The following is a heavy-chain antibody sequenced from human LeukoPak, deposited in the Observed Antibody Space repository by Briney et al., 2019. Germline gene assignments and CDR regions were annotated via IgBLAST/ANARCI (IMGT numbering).Heavy chain of an antibody. CDR1: GFTFSSYA. CDR2: ISYDGSNK. J-gene: IGHJ6*02. Sequence: GGSLRLSCAASGFTFSSYAMHWVRQAPGKGLEWVAVISYDGSNKYYADFVKGRFTISRDNSKNTLYLQMNSLRAEDTAVYYCAKGIGMVRGVSTTPGYGMDVWGQGTTVTVSS. V-gene: IGHV3-30-3*01. D-gene: IGHD3-10*01. CDR3: AKGIGMVRGVSTTPGYGMDV.